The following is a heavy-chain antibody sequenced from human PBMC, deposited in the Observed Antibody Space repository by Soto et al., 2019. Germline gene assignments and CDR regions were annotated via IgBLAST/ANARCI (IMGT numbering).Heavy chain of an antibody. CDR2: IDYSGST. CDR1: GVNISSSNYY. J-gene: IGHJ5*02. V-gene: IGHV4-39*02. Sequence: SETLSLTCPVSGVNISSSNYYWAWIRQPPGKGLEWIGSIDYSGSTYYNPSLKSRVTISVDTSKNHFSLKLGSVTAADTALYYCSRRAPEGFDPWGQGTLVTVSS. CDR3: SRRAPEGFDP.